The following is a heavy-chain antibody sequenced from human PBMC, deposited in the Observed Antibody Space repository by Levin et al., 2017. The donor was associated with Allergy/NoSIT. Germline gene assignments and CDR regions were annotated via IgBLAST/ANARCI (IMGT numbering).Heavy chain of an antibody. V-gene: IGHV3-30*18. Sequence: GGSLRLSCAASGFTFSSYGMHWVRQAPGKGLEWVAVISYDGSNKYYADSVKGRFTISRDNSKNTLYLQMNSLRAEDTAVYYCAKDLTAVAGTGCFDYWGQGTLVTVSS. CDR2: ISYDGSNK. CDR3: AKDLTAVAGTGCFDY. CDR1: GFTFSSYG. J-gene: IGHJ4*02. D-gene: IGHD6-19*01.